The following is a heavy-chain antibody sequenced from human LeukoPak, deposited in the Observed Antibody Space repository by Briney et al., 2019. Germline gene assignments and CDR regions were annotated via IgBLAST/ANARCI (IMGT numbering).Heavy chain of an antibody. D-gene: IGHD6-13*01. CDR2: ISAYSGNT. CDR1: GYTFTSYG. CDR3: ARDEAAAGTFFDY. Sequence: ASVKVSCKASGYTFTSYGISWVRQAPRQGLEWMGWISAYSGNTNYAQKFQGRVTMTTDTSTSTVYMELRSLTSDDTAVYYCARDEAAAGTFFDYWGQGTLVTVSS. J-gene: IGHJ4*02. V-gene: IGHV1-18*01.